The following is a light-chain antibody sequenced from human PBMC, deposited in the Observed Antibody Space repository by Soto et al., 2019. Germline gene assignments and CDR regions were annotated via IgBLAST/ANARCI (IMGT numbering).Light chain of an antibody. V-gene: IGLV1-40*01. CDR2: GDS. Sequence: QSVLTQPPSVSGAPGQRVTISCTGSGSNIAAGYDVHWYQHRPGTAPKLLVFGDSHRPSGVPDRFSGSKSGTSASLALTGLQAEDECYYYCQSYDSTLDARYVFGTGTKVTVL. J-gene: IGLJ1*01. CDR3: QSYDSTLDARYV. CDR1: GSNIAAGYD.